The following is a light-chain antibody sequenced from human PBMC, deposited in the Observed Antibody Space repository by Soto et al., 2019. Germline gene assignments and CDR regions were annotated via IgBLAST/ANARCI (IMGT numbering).Light chain of an antibody. J-gene: IGKJ1*01. CDR2: KAS. CDR1: QGINGW. CDR3: QHYNSYSEA. V-gene: IGKV1-5*03. Sequence: IQMTQSPSSVSASVGDRVTITCRASQGINGWLAWYQQKPGKAPKLLIYKASTLKSGVPSRFSGSGSGTEFTLTISSLQPDDFATYYCQHYNSYSEAFGQGTKVELK.